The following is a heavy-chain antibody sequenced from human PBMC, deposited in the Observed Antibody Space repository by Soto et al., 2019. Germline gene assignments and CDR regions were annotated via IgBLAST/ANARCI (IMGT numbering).Heavy chain of an antibody. V-gene: IGHV1-69*02. CDR3: ARIGIVTDPSNYYYMDV. CDR1: GGTLSSYT. J-gene: IGHJ6*03. D-gene: IGHD2-15*01. CDR2: IIPILGIA. Sequence: ASVKVSCKASGGTLSSYTISWVRQAPGQGLEWMGRIIPILGIANYAQKFQGRVTITADKSTSTAYMQMNSLRAEDTAVYYCARIGIVTDPSNYYYMDVWGKGTTVTVSS.